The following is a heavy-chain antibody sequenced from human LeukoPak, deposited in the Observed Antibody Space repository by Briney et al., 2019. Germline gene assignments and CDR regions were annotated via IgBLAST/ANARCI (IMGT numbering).Heavy chain of an antibody. CDR2: ISGSGGSI. CDR3: AKTEERWLQLPGY. V-gene: IGHV3-23*01. CDR1: GFTFRSYA. Sequence: GGSLRLSCAGTGFTFRSYAMSWVRQAPGKGLEWVSGISGSGGSIYYADSVKGRFTISRDNSRNTLYLQMNSLRAEDTAVYYCAKTEERWLQLPGYWGRGTLVTVSS. J-gene: IGHJ4*02. D-gene: IGHD5-12*01.